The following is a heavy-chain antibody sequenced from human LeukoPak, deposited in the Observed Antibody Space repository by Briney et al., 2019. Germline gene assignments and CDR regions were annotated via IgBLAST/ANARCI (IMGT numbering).Heavy chain of an antibody. Sequence: SGPTLVNPTQTLTLTCTFSGFSLSTSGMCVSWIRQPPGKALEWLARIDWDDDKYYSTSLKTRLTIAKHTSKNPVVLTVTNMDPVDTATYYCARIMVRGVTHAFDIWGQGTMVTVSS. CDR3: ARIMVRGVTHAFDI. CDR2: IDWDDDK. CDR1: GFSLSTSGMC. V-gene: IGHV2-70*11. J-gene: IGHJ3*02. D-gene: IGHD3-10*01.